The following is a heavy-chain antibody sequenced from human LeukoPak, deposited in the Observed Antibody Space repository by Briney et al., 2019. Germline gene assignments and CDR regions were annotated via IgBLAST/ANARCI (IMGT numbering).Heavy chain of an antibody. CDR3: ARVGTIRGYSYGLPGAVDY. Sequence: ASVKVSCKASGYTFTSYGISWVRQAPGQGLEWMGWISAYNGNTNYAQKLQGRVTMTTDTSTSTAYMELRSLRSDDTAVYYCARVGTIRGYSYGLPGAVDYWGQGTLVTVSS. V-gene: IGHV1-18*01. CDR1: GYTFTSYG. D-gene: IGHD5-18*01. J-gene: IGHJ4*02. CDR2: ISAYNGNT.